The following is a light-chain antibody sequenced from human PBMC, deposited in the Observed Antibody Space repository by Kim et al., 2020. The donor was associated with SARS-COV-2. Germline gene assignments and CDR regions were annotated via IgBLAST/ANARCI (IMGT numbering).Light chain of an antibody. CDR1: SSNIGAGYD. CDR3: QSYDYSLSGWV. CDR2: GNN. J-gene: IGLJ3*02. Sequence: QSVLTQPPSVSGAPGQRVTISCTGSSSNIGAGYDVQWYQQLPGTAPKLLIYGNNNRPSGVPDRFSGSRSGTSASLAITGLQAEDEADYYCQSYDYSLSGWVFGGGTQLTVL. V-gene: IGLV1-40*01.